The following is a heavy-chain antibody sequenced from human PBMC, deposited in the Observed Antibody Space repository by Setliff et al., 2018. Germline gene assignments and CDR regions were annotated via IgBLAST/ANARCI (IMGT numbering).Heavy chain of an antibody. J-gene: IGHJ6*03. CDR1: GYTFTDYA. CDR2: INPGNGNT. Sequence: ASVKVSCKASGYTFTDYAMRWVRQAPGQRLEWMGWINPGNGNTKYSQKFQGRVTITRDTSASTAYMELSSLRSEDTAVHYCARDKGYDSSGYYFYYYYYMDVWGKGTTVTVSS. D-gene: IGHD3-22*01. CDR3: ARDKGYDSSGYYFYYYYYMDV. V-gene: IGHV1-3*01.